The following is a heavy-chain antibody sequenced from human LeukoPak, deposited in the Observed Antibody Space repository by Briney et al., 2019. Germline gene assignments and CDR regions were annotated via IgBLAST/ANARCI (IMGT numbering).Heavy chain of an antibody. Sequence: GESLKISCKGSGYSFTSYWIGWVRQMPGKGLEWMGIIYPGDSDTRYSPSFQGQVTISADKSISTAYLQWSSLKASDTAMYYCARHSYYYDSSGLPWNLGAFDIWGQGTMVTVSS. CDR2: IYPGDSDT. CDR1: GYSFTSYW. CDR3: ARHSYYYDSSGLPWNLGAFDI. J-gene: IGHJ3*02. V-gene: IGHV5-51*01. D-gene: IGHD3-22*01.